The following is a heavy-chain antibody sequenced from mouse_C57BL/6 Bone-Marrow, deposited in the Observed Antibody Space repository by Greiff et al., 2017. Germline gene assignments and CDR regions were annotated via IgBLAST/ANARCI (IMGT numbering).Heavy chain of an antibody. Sequence: EVQLQQSGPELVQPGASVKIPCKASGYTFTDYNMAWVKQSHGKSLAWIGDINPNNGGTIYNQKFKGKATLTVDKSSSTAYMELRSLTSEDTAVYYCARTWYYGSSYGFAYWGQGTLVTVSA. CDR3: ARTWYYGSSYGFAY. D-gene: IGHD1-1*01. CDR2: INPNNGGT. J-gene: IGHJ3*01. CDR1: GYTFTDYN. V-gene: IGHV1-18*01.